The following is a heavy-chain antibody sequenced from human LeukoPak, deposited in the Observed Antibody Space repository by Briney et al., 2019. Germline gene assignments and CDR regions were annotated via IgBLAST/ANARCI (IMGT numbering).Heavy chain of an antibody. Sequence: GGSLRLSCAASGFTFDDYGMSWVRQAPGKGLEWVSGINWDGGSTGYADSVKGRFTISRDNAKNSLYLQMNSLRAEDTALYYCARYASGYDAYYFDYWGQGTLVTVSS. V-gene: IGHV3-20*04. CDR2: INWDGGST. J-gene: IGHJ4*02. D-gene: IGHD5-12*01. CDR3: ARYASGYDAYYFDY. CDR1: GFTFDDYG.